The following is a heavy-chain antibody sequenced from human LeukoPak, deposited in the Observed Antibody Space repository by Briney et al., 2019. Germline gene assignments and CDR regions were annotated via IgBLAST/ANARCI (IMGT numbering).Heavy chain of an antibody. V-gene: IGHV3-33*01. J-gene: IGHJ3*02. CDR1: GFTFSSYG. D-gene: IGHD2-21*02. CDR2: IWYDGSNK. Sequence: PGRSLRLSCAASGFTFSSYGMHWVRQAPGKGLEWVAVIWYDGSNKYYADSVKGRFTISRDNSKNTLYLQMNSLRAEDTAVYYCASEVVTETAFDIRGQGTMVTVSS. CDR3: ASEVVTETAFDI.